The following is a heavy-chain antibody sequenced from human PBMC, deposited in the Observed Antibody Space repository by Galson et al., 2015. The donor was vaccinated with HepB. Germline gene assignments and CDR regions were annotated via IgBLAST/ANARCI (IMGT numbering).Heavy chain of an antibody. D-gene: IGHD3-10*01. CDR1: GFTFSSYW. Sequence: SLRLSCAASGFTFSSYWMHWVRQAPGKGPVWVSRISSDGSSISYADSVKGRFTTSRDNAKNTLYLQMNSLRADDTAVYYCARLIHFPGIGVDYWGQGTLVTVSS. CDR3: ARLIHFPGIGVDY. CDR2: ISSDGSSI. J-gene: IGHJ4*02. V-gene: IGHV3-74*01.